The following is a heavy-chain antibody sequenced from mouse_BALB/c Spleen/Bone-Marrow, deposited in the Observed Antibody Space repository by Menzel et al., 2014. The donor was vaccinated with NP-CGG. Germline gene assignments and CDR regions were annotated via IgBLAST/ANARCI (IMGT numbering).Heavy chain of an antibody. J-gene: IGHJ3*01. V-gene: IGHV1-7*01. CDR2: INPSTGYT. D-gene: IGHD1-1*01. Sequence: QVQLQQSGAELAKPGASVKMSCKASGYTFTSYWMHWVKQRPGQGLEWIGCINPSTGYTEYNQKFKDKATLTADKSSSTAYMQLSSLTSEDSAVYYCARGYYGSSLVYWGQGTLVTVSA. CDR1: GYTFTSYW. CDR3: ARGYYGSSLVY.